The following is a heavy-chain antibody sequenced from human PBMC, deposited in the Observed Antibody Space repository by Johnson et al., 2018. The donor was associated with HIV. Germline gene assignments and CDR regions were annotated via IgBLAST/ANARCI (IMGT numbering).Heavy chain of an antibody. V-gene: IGHV3-30*02. Sequence: QVQLVESGGGVVQTGGSLRLSCAASGFTFSRYGMHWVRQAPGKGLEWVAFIRYDGSNKYYADSVKGRFTISRDNSKNTLYLQMNSLRAEDTAVYYCARGGSDVFDIWGRGTMVTVSS. CDR3: ARGGSDVFDI. CDR1: GFTFSRYG. J-gene: IGHJ3*02. CDR2: IRYDGSNK. D-gene: IGHD3-16*01.